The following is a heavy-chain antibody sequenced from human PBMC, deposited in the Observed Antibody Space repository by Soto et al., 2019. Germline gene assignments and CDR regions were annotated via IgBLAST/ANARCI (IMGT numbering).Heavy chain of an antibody. CDR1: GFTFTSSA. CDR2: IVVGSGNT. Sequence: QMQLVQSGPEVKKPGTSVKVSCKASGFTFTSSAVQWVRQARGQRLEWIGWIVVGSGNTNYAQKFQERVTITRDMSTSTAYMELSSLRSEDTAVYYCAADRLAVAGLPPAINYYYYGMDVWGQGTTVTVSS. D-gene: IGHD6-19*01. V-gene: IGHV1-58*01. CDR3: AADRLAVAGLPPAINYYYYGMDV. J-gene: IGHJ6*02.